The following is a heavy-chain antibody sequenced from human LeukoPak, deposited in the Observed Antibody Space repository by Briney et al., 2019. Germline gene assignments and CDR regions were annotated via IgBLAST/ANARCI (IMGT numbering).Heavy chain of an antibody. Sequence: SERSLRLSCAASGFTFSSYGMHWVRQAPGKGLEWVAVIFYDGSNKYYADSVKGRFTISRDNSKNTLYLQMNSLRAEDTAVYYCAKDISSTWDDAFDIWGQGTMVTVSS. CDR2: IFYDGSNK. CDR3: AKDISSTWDDAFDI. D-gene: IGHD6-13*01. CDR1: GFTFSSYG. V-gene: IGHV3-30*19. J-gene: IGHJ3*02.